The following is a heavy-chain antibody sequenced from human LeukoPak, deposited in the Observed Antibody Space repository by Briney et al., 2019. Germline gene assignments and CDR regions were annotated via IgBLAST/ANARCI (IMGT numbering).Heavy chain of an antibody. D-gene: IGHD6-13*01. Sequence: GGSLRLSCAASGFTFSSYGMHWVRQAPGKGLEWVAVISYDGSNKYYADSVKGRFTISRDNSKNTLYLQMNSLRAEDTAVYYCARDHRSAAAAGQGENDYWGQGTLVTVSS. J-gene: IGHJ4*02. CDR3: ARDHRSAAAAGQGENDY. V-gene: IGHV3-30*03. CDR1: GFTFSSYG. CDR2: ISYDGSNK.